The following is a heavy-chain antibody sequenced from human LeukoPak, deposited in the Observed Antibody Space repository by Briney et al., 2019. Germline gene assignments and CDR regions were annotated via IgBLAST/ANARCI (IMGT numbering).Heavy chain of an antibody. J-gene: IGHJ4*02. CDR1: VFTLSSYA. Sequence: LRLSCAASVFTLSSYAMHWARQAPAKGLEWVAVISYDGSNKHYADSLKGRFTICRDNSENTLYLQMDSLMAEDTAVYECARALDGFADSLDYWGQGTLVTVSS. V-gene: IGHV3-30-3*01. D-gene: IGHD1-1*01. CDR2: ISYDGSNK. CDR3: ARALDGFADSLDY.